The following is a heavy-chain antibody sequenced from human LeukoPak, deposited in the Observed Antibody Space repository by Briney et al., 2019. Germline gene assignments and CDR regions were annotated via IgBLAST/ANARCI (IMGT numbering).Heavy chain of an antibody. V-gene: IGHV5-51*01. Sequence: GESLKISCKGSGYSFSSYWIAWVRQMPGKGLEWMGIIYPGDSDTRYSPSFQGQVTISADKSISTAYLQWSSLKASDTAMYYCARSYCGGDCYQEYFQHWGQGTLVTVSS. CDR3: ARSYCGGDCYQEYFQH. D-gene: IGHD2-21*02. CDR2: IYPGDSDT. CDR1: GYSFSSYW. J-gene: IGHJ1*01.